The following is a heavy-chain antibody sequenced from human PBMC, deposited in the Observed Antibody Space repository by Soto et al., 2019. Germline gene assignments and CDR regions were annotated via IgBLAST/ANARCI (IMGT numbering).Heavy chain of an antibody. V-gene: IGHV4-34*01. CDR3: ARYPRYYDMDYRDV. D-gene: IGHD3-9*01. CDR1: GASFSGCY. CDR2: INHRGST. J-gene: IGHJ6*03. Sequence: QVQLQQWGAGLLKPSETLSLTCAVYGASFSGCYWSWLRQPPGKGLEWNGEINHRGSTTYNPSHKSRVTISVDTSKNQFSLKLSSVTAADTAVYYCARYPRYYDMDYRDVWGKGTKVTFSS.